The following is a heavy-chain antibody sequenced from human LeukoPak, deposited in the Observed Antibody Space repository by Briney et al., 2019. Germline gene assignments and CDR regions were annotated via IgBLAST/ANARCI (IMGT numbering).Heavy chain of an antibody. Sequence: SETLSLTCTVSGGSISSSGYYWGWIRQPPGKGLEWIASIYYSGSTYYNPSLKSRVTISVDTSKNQLSLKLSSLTSADTAVYYCARHEYGGSYYGLSWFDPWGQGTLVTVSS. J-gene: IGHJ5*02. D-gene: IGHD1-26*01. CDR1: GGSISSSGYY. V-gene: IGHV4-39*01. CDR3: ARHEYGGSYYGLSWFDP. CDR2: IYYSGST.